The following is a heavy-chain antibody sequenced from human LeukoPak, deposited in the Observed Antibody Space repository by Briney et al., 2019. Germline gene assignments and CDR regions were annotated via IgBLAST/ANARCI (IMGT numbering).Heavy chain of an antibody. J-gene: IGHJ3*02. CDR2: INPSGGST. CDR3: ARQPAGGRVYDI. Sequence: ASVKVSCKASGYTFTSYHVHWVRQAPGQGLEWMGIINPSGGSTSYTQKFQDRVTMTRDTSTSTAYMELSSLRSEDTAVYYCARQPAGGRVYDIWGQGTMVTVSS. D-gene: IGHD2-8*01. CDR1: GYTFTSYH. V-gene: IGHV1-46*01.